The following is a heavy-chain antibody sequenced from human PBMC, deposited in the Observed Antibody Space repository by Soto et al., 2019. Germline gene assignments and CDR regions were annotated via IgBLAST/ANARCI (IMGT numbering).Heavy chain of an antibody. CDR2: IYYSGST. V-gene: IGHV4-59*08. J-gene: IGHJ3*02. CDR3: ARHMGYCSGGSCYSPNHRDAFDI. D-gene: IGHD2-15*01. Sequence: SETLSLTCTVSGGSISSYYWSWIRQPPGKGLEWIGYIYYSGSTNYNPSLKSRVTISVDTSKNQFSLKLSSVTAADTAVYYCARHMGYCSGGSCYSPNHRDAFDIWGQGTMVTVSS. CDR1: GGSISSYY.